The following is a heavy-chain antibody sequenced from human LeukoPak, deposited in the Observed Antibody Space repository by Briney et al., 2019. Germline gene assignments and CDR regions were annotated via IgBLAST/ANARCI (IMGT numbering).Heavy chain of an antibody. V-gene: IGHV3-48*04. D-gene: IGHD6-13*01. CDR1: GFTFSSYS. CDR2: ISSSSSTI. CDR3: ATTPRIAAAEGLDY. J-gene: IGHJ4*02. Sequence: GGFLRLSCAASGFTFSSYSMNWVRQAPGKGLEWVSYISSSSSTIYYADSVKGRFTISRDNAKNSLYLQMNSLRAEDTAVYYCATTPRIAAAEGLDYWGQGTLVTVSS.